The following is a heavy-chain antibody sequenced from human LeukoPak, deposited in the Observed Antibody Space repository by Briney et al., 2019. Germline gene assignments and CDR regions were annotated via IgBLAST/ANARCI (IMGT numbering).Heavy chain of an antibody. CDR3: ARDGVVTPPGDY. J-gene: IGHJ4*02. CDR2: INHSGST. Sequence: PSETLSLTCTVSGGSISSYYWSWIRQPPGKGLEWIGEINHSGSTNYNPSLKSRVTISVDTSKNQFSLKLSSVTAADTAVYYCARDGVVTPPGDYWGQGTLVTVSS. D-gene: IGHD4-23*01. CDR1: GGSISSYY. V-gene: IGHV4-34*01.